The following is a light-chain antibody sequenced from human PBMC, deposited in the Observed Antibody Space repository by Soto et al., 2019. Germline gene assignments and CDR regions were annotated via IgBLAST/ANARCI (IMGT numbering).Light chain of an antibody. CDR2: GAF. CDR1: QSVSSNY. V-gene: IGKV3-20*01. J-gene: IGKJ5*01. Sequence: ESVLTQSAGTLCLSPGDRATLSCRASQSVSSNYLAWYQQKPGQAPRLLIYGAFKRATGIPDRFSGSGYGTDFTLTISRMESEDFAVYYCQQYGSSPITFGQGTRLEIK. CDR3: QQYGSSPIT.